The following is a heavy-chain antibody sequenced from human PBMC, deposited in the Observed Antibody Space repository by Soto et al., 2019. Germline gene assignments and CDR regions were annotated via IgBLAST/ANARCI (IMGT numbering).Heavy chain of an antibody. J-gene: IGHJ6*03. CDR2: VYGIQTT. D-gene: IGHD4-4*01. Sequence: SDTLSLTCTVSVDSVSRRPHYWSWIRQPPERRLEWLGYVYGIQTTNTNPSLAVRVTISKDPSKNQFSLRVTSVTAADAAGYSCARSNTQGLVDYWG. CDR1: VDSVSRRPHY. CDR3: ARSNTQGLVDY. V-gene: IGHV4-61*01.